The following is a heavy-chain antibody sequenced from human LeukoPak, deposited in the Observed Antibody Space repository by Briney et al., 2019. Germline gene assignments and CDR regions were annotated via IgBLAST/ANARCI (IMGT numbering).Heavy chain of an antibody. Sequence: ASVKVSCKASGYTFTGYYMHWVRQAPGQGLEWMGWINPNSGGTNYAQKFQGRVTMTRDTSISTAYMELSRLRSDDTAVYYCATSPIAVAGPVGYWGQGTLVTVSS. CDR3: ATSPIAVAGPVGY. CDR2: INPNSGGT. J-gene: IGHJ4*02. CDR1: GYTFTGYY. D-gene: IGHD6-19*01. V-gene: IGHV1-2*02.